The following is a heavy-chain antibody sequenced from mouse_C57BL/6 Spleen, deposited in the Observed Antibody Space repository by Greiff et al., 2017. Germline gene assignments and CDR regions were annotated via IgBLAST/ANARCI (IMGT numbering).Heavy chain of an antibody. J-gene: IGHJ2*01. V-gene: IGHV1-82*01. CDR3: ESPYDYDFDD. D-gene: IGHD2-4*01. CDR1: GYAFSSSW. CDR2: LYPGDGDT. Sequence: QVQLQQSGPELVKPGASVKISCKASGYAFSSSWMNWVKQRPGKGLEWIGRLYPGDGDTNYNGKFKGKATLTADKSSSTAYMQLSSLTSEDSAVYFCESPYDYDFDDWGQGTTLTVSS.